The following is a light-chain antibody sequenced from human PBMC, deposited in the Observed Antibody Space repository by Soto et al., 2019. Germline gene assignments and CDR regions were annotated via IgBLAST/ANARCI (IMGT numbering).Light chain of an antibody. CDR2: DVT. Sequence: QSVLTQPASVSGSPGQSIAISCTGTSSDVGGYNYVSWYQQHPGKAPKLMIHDVTNRPSGVSNRFSGSKSGNTASLTISGLQTYYSADYYCRSYTGSRTYVFCTGTTATVL. V-gene: IGLV2-14*03. CDR3: RSYTGSRTYV. CDR1: SSDVGGYNY. J-gene: IGLJ1*01.